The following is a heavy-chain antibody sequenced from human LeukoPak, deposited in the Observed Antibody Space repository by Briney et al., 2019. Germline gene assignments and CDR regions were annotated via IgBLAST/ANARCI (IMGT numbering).Heavy chain of an antibody. Sequence: PSETLSLTCTVSGGSISSYYWSWIRQPPGKGLEWIGYIYYTGSTNYNPSLKSRVTISVDTSKNQFSLKLSSVTAADTAVYYCATLTGYSSESWFDPWGQGILVTVSS. CDR2: IYYTGST. CDR3: ATLTGYSSESWFDP. D-gene: IGHD3-9*01. V-gene: IGHV4-59*01. J-gene: IGHJ5*02. CDR1: GGSISSYY.